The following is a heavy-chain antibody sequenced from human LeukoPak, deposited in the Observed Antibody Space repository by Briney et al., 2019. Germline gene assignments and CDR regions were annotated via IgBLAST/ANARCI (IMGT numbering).Heavy chain of an antibody. CDR3: AKTYYYDPFDY. Sequence: SETLSLTCTVSGDPINSYYWGWIRQPPGKGLEWIGNIYYSGSTYYNPSLKSRVTISVDTSKNQFSLKLSSVTAADTAVYYCAKTYYYDPFDYWGQGTLVTVSS. J-gene: IGHJ4*02. CDR1: GDPINSYY. CDR2: IYYSGST. D-gene: IGHD3-22*01. V-gene: IGHV4-39*01.